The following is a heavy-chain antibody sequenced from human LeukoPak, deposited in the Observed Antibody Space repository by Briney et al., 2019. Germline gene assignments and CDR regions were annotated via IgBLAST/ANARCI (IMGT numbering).Heavy chain of an antibody. CDR2: IYYSGST. Sequence: SETLSLTCTVSGGSITSGDYYWSWIRQSPGKGLEWIGYIYYSGSTYYNPSLETRITMSVDTSKNQFSLKLGPVTAADTAVYYCARTEGSGIYFDYWGREPWSPSRQ. J-gene: IGHJ4*02. V-gene: IGHV4-30-4*01. CDR3: ARTEGSGIYFDY. CDR1: GGSITSGDYY. D-gene: IGHD3-10*01.